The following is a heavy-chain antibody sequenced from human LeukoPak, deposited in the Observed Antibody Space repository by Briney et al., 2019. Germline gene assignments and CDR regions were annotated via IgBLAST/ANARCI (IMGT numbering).Heavy chain of an antibody. CDR3: ARDLNYDYVWGSYHWFDP. CDR2: INWNGGST. V-gene: IGHV3-20*04. CDR1: GFTFDDYG. Sequence: GGSLRLSCAASGFTFDDYGMSWVRQAPGMGLEWVSGINWNGGSTGYADSVKGRFTISRDNAKNSLYLQMNSLRAEDTALYYCARDLNYDYVWGSYHWFDPWGQGTLVTVSS. D-gene: IGHD3-16*02. J-gene: IGHJ5*02.